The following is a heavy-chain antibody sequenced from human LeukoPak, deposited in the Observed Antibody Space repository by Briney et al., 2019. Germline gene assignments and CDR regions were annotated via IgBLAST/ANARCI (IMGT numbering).Heavy chain of an antibody. V-gene: IGHV4-59*01. CDR1: GGSISSYY. J-gene: IGHJ6*02. D-gene: IGHD3-22*01. CDR3: ARDGHNYYDSSGLNGMDV. Sequence: SETLSLTCTVSGGSISSYYWSWIRQPPGKGLEWIGYIYYSGSTNYNPSLKSRVTISVDTSKNQFSLKLSSVTAADTAVYYCARDGHNYYDSSGLNGMDVWGQGTTVTVSS. CDR2: IYYSGST.